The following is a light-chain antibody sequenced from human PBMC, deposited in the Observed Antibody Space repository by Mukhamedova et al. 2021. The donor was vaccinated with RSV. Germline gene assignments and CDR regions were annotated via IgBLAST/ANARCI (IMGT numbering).Light chain of an antibody. CDR3: GVWDNSLSAAV. CDR2: DSD. CDR1: TSNVAIKS. Sequence: GGTSNVAIKSVSWYQHLPGVAPKVVIFDSDKRPSGVPDRFSGSQSGTSATLGITGLQIEDEGDYYCGVWDNSLSAAVFGGGTKLTV. J-gene: IGLJ3*02. V-gene: IGLV1-51*01.